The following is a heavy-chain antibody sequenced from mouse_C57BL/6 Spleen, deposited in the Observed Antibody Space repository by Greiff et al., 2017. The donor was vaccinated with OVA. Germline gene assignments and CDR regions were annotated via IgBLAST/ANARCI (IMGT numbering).Heavy chain of an antibody. J-gene: IGHJ4*01. CDR1: GYTFTSYW. D-gene: IGHD1-1*01. CDR3: ARFSVVATGYNAMDY. V-gene: IGHV1-61*01. CDR2: LYPSDSET. Sequence: VQLQQPGAELVRPGSSVKLSCKASGYTFTSYWMDLVKQRPGQGLAWIGNLYPSDSETHYNHKFKDKATLTVDKSSSTAYMQLSSLTSEDSAVYYCARFSVVATGYNAMDYWGQGTSVTVSS.